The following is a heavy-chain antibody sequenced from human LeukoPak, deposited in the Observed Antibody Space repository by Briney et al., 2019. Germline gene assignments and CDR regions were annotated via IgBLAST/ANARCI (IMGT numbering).Heavy chain of an antibody. V-gene: IGHV4-59*08. D-gene: IGHD6-19*01. CDR2: IYYSGST. Sequence: SECLSLTCTVSGGSISTYYWTWIRQPPGKGLEWNGCIYYSGSTNYNPSLSSHVTISVDTSMNQYSLKLISVTAADTAVYYCARPSSGWIDAFDIWGQG. J-gene: IGHJ3*02. CDR1: GGSISTYY. CDR3: ARPSSGWIDAFDI.